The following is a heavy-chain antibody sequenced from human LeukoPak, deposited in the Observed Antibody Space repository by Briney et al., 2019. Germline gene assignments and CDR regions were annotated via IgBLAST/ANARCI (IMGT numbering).Heavy chain of an antibody. CDR3: ARDGGWDFNAFDI. J-gene: IGHJ3*02. D-gene: IGHD1-26*01. V-gene: IGHV4-59*01. Sequence: SETLSLTCTVSVGSISSYYWSWIRQPAGKGLEWIGYIYYSGSTNYNPSLKSRVTISVDTSKNQFSLKLSSVTAADTAVYYCARDGGWDFNAFDIWGQGTMVTVSS. CDR2: IYYSGST. CDR1: VGSISSYY.